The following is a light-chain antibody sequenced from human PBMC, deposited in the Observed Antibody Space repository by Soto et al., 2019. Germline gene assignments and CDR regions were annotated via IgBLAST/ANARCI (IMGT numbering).Light chain of an antibody. CDR3: QQYNNWPRAT. J-gene: IGKJ4*01. CDR2: RTS. Sequence: IALSQSPATLSVSPGERATLSCRASQSISSNLAWYQQKPGQAPRLLMFRTSSRATGVPARFSGSGSGTEFNLTISSLQSEDFGVYYCQQYNNWPRATFGGGTKVDIK. V-gene: IGKV3-15*01. CDR1: QSISSN.